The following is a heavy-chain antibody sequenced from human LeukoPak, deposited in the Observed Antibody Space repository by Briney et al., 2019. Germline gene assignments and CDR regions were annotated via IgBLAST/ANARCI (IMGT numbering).Heavy chain of an antibody. V-gene: IGHV4-39*07. Sequence: PSETLSLTCTVSGGSISSSSYYWGWIRQPPGKGLEWIGSIYYSGTTYYNPSLKSRVTISVDTSKNQFSLNLSSVTAADTAVYYCARTDSDLEWYTLRGWFDPWGQGTLVTVSS. D-gene: IGHD3-3*01. CDR2: IYYSGTT. CDR3: ARTDSDLEWYTLRGWFDP. J-gene: IGHJ5*02. CDR1: GGSISSSSYY.